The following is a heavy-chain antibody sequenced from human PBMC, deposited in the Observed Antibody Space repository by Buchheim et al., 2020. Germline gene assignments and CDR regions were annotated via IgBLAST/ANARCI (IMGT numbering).Heavy chain of an antibody. J-gene: IGHJ6*02. CDR3: ARKGLLWFGEVGMDV. D-gene: IGHD3-10*01. V-gene: IGHV3-48*02. Sequence: EVQLVESRGGLVQPGGSLRLSCAASGFTFSSYSMNWVRQAPGKGLEWVSYISSYSSTIYYADSVKGRFNISRDNAKNSLYLQMNSLRDEDTAVYYCARKGLLWFGEVGMDVWGQGTT. CDR1: GFTFSSYS. CDR2: ISSYSSTI.